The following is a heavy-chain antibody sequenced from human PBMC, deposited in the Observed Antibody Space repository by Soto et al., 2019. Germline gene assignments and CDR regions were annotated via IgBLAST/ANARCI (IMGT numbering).Heavy chain of an antibody. CDR2: IYYSGFT. Sequence: SDTLYLACTVSGGSISRSTYYWGWIGQPPGKGLEWIGSIYYSGFTYYSPSLKSRVTTSADTSKNQLSLKLNSVTAADTAVYYCARHVGGYCSEGSCYPGWFDPWGQGTLVTVSS. CDR1: GGSISRSTYY. D-gene: IGHD2-15*01. CDR3: ARHVGGYCSEGSCYPGWFDP. V-gene: IGHV4-39*01. J-gene: IGHJ5*02.